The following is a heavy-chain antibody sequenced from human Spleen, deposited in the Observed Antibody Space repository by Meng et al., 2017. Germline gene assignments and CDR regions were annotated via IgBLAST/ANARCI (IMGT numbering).Heavy chain of an antibody. V-gene: IGHV3-9*03. Sequence: SLKISCEASGFTFDDYAMHWVRQAPGKGLEWVSGSSWNSGSIGYADSVKGRFTISRDNAKNSLYLQMNSLRAEDMALYYCAKDRGGNPRYYFDYWGQGTLVTVSS. CDR2: SSWNSGSI. D-gene: IGHD4-23*01. J-gene: IGHJ4*02. CDR1: GFTFDDYA. CDR3: AKDRGGNPRYYFDY.